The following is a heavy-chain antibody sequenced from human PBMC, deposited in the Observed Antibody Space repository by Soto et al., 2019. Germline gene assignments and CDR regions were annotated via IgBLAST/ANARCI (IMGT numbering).Heavy chain of an antibody. Sequence: QVQLQESGPGLVKPSQTLSLTCTVSGGSISSGGYYWSWIRQLPGKGLEWIGYIYYSGSAYYNPSLKSRVTISVDTSKNQFSLNLSSVTAADTAVYYCARERGYCSGGSCSLAGMDVWGQGTTVTVSS. D-gene: IGHD2-15*01. V-gene: IGHV4-31*03. J-gene: IGHJ6*02. CDR1: GGSISSGGYY. CDR3: ARERGYCSGGSCSLAGMDV. CDR2: IYYSGSA.